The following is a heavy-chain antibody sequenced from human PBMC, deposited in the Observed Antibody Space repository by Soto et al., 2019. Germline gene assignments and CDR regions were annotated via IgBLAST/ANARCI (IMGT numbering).Heavy chain of an antibody. Sequence: LRLSRAASGFTFSSYEMNWVRQAPGKGLEWVSYISSSGSTIYYADSVKGRFTISRDNAKNSLYLQMNSLRAEDTAVYYCARDPGGYDFWSGYYSGSRHQYYYGMDVWGQGTTVTVSS. CDR3: ARDPGGYDFWSGYYSGSRHQYYYGMDV. J-gene: IGHJ6*02. V-gene: IGHV3-48*03. D-gene: IGHD3-3*01. CDR1: GFTFSSYE. CDR2: ISSSGSTI.